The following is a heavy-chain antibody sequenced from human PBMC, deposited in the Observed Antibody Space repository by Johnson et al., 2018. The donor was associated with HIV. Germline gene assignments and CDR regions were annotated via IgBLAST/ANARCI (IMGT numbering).Heavy chain of an antibody. J-gene: IGHJ3*01. D-gene: IGHD5-18*01. CDR3: ARDGGYSYFAFDL. V-gene: IGHV3-33*08. Sequence: QVQLVESGGGLVQPGRSLRLSCAASGFTFSSYAMHWVRQAPGKGLEWVAVIWKDGSTKYYADSVKGRSAISRDNSKNTFYLQLNTVRAEDTAVYYCARDGGYSYFAFDLWGQGTVVTVSS. CDR2: IWKDGSTK. CDR1: GFTFSSYA.